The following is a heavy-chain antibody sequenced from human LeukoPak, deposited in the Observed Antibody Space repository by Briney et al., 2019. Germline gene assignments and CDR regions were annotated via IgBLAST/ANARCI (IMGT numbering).Heavy chain of an antibody. CDR1: GGSISSSSYY. CDR2: IYYSGST. CDR3: ARGAAGYSYG. Sequence: PSETLSLTCTVSGGSISSSSYYWGWIRQPPGKGLEWIGSIYYSGSTYYNPSLKSRVTISVDTSKNQFSLKLSSVTAADTAVYYCARGAAGYSYGWGQGTLVTVSS. V-gene: IGHV4-39*01. J-gene: IGHJ4*02. D-gene: IGHD5-18*01.